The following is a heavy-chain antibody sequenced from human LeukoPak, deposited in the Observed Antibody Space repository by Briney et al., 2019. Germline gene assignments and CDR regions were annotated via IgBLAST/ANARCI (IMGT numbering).Heavy chain of an antibody. J-gene: IGHJ5*02. CDR1: GRSISSGGYY. V-gene: IGHV4-39*01. CDR3: ARSTHVRFLERRGVVITASWFDP. CDR2: MHYRART. Sequence: PSDTLSLTCTLSGRSISSGGYYWGRIPQPPGKGLEWIGRMHYRARTYYKPSLKTQPTMSLSTPKTQFSLHLRPLTAADTTVYYSARSTHVRFLERRGVVITASWFDPWGQGTLVTVSS. D-gene: IGHD3-3*01.